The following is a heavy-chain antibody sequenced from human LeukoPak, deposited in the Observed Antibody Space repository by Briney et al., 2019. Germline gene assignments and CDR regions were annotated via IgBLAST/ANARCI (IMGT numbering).Heavy chain of an antibody. CDR2: IYPDDSDT. D-gene: IGHD2-2*01. CDR3: ATPYPREYCSTSSCYFNY. Sequence: GESLKISCKASGYSFSDHWIGWVRQMPGKGLEWMGIIYPDDSDTRYSPSFQGQVTISADRSISTAYLQWSSLKASDTAMYYCATPYPREYCSTSSCYFNYWGQGTLVTVSS. CDR1: GYSFSDHW. V-gene: IGHV5-51*01. J-gene: IGHJ4*02.